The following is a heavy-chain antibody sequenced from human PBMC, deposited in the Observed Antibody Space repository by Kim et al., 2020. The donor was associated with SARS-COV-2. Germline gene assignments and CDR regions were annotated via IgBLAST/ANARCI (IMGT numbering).Heavy chain of an antibody. CDR2: ISGSGGST. CDR3: AKPPYSYGDGIYYFDY. D-gene: IGHD5-18*01. Sequence: GGSLRLSCAASGFTFISYAMSWVRQAPGKGLEWVSAISGSGGSTYYADSVKGRFTISRDNSKNTLYLQMNSLRAEDTAVYYCAKPPYSYGDGIYYFDYWGQGTLVTVSS. V-gene: IGHV3-23*01. CDR1: GFTFISYA. J-gene: IGHJ4*02.